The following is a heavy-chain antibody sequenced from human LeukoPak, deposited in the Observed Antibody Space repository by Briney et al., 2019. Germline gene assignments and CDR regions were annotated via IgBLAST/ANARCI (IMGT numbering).Heavy chain of an antibody. Sequence: PSETLSLTCVVSGGSINKYFWNWIRQPAGKGLEWIGRIYGGGNTNYSASLKSRVSMSVDTSRNQISLKLRSVTAADTAVYYCARGWFGEFSIVYYYYGLDVWGQGTTVAVSS. D-gene: IGHD3-10*01. CDR2: IYGGGNT. CDR1: GGSINKYF. CDR3: ARGWFGEFSIVYYYYGLDV. V-gene: IGHV4-4*07. J-gene: IGHJ6*02.